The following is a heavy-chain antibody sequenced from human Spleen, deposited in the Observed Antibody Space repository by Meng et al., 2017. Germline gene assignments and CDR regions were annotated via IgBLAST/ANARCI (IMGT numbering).Heavy chain of an antibody. CDR3: ARGYYDSSGYYPYWYFDL. J-gene: IGHJ2*01. CDR2: IYQSAST. CDR1: GGPISSSNW. D-gene: IGHD3-22*01. Sequence: QVQLQESGPGLVKPSGTHSLTCAVSGGPISSSNWWSWVRQPPVKGLEWMGEIYQSASTNYNPSLKSRVTISVDKSKNQFSLKLSSVTAADTAVYYCARGYYDSSGYYPYWYFDLWGRGTLVTVSS. V-gene: IGHV4-4*02.